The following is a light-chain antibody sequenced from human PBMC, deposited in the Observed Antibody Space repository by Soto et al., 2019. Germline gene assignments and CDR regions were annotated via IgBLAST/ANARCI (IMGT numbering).Light chain of an antibody. Sequence: DIQMTQSPSTLSASVGDRVTITCRARQSITSWLAWYQQKPGKAPMLLIYKASSLESGVPSRFSGSGSGTEFTLTISSLQPDDFATYFCQQYNSSPWTFGQGTKVEIK. V-gene: IGKV1-5*03. CDR1: QSITSW. CDR2: KAS. CDR3: QQYNSSPWT. J-gene: IGKJ1*01.